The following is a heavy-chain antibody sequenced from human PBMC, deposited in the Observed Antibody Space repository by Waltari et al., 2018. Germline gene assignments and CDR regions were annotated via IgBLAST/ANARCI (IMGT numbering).Heavy chain of an antibody. CDR2: IYSTGNT. CDR3: ARLIRGSCDY. Sequence: VQLQESGPRLVKPSETLSLTCSVSGVPISSSQYHWVWIRQPPGKGLEWIGTIYSTGNTNYNTSLKSRVTMSADTSKSQFSLRLTSVTAADTAVYYCARLIRGSCDYWGQGNLVTVSS. J-gene: IGHJ4*02. CDR1: GVPISSSQYH. D-gene: IGHD1-26*01. V-gene: IGHV4-39*07.